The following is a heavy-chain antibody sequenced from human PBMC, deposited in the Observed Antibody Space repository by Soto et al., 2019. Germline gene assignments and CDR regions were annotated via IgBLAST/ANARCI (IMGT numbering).Heavy chain of an antibody. Sequence: QVQLVESGGGVVQPGRSLRLSCAASGFTFSSYGMHWVRQAPGKGLEWVAVIWYDGSNKYYADSVKGRFTISRDNSKNTRYLQMNRLRAEDTAVYYCAREGVAGHFDYWGQGTLVTVSS. CDR2: IWYDGSNK. CDR3: AREGVAGHFDY. V-gene: IGHV3-33*01. D-gene: IGHD2-15*01. CDR1: GFTFSSYG. J-gene: IGHJ4*02.